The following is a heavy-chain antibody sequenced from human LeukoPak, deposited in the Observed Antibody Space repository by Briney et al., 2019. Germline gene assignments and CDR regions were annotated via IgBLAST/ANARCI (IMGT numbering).Heavy chain of an antibody. CDR1: GYTFTGYY. Sequence: SVKVCCKASGYTFTGYYMHWVRQVPGQGLEWMGWFNLYSGGTKYAQKFQSRVTMTRETYISTAYMELNRLRSDDTAVYYCARVMNREGTNYWGQGTMVTVSS. J-gene: IGHJ4*02. CDR2: FNLYSGGT. D-gene: IGHD1/OR15-1a*01. V-gene: IGHV1-2*02. CDR3: ARVMNREGTNY.